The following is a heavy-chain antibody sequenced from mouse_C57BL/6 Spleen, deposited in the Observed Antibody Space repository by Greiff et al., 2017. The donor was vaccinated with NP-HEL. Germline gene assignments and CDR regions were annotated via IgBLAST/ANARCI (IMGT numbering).Heavy chain of an antibody. CDR1: GYTFTSYD. Sequence: QVQLQQSGPELVKPGASVKLSCKASGYTFTSYDINWVKQRPGQGLEWIGWIYPRDGSTKYNEKFKGKATLTVDTSSSTAYMELHSLTSEDSAVYFCARSGYYDYDGYYFDYWGQGTTLTVSS. CDR3: ARSGYYDYDGYYFDY. CDR2: IYPRDGST. D-gene: IGHD2-4*01. J-gene: IGHJ2*01. V-gene: IGHV1-85*01.